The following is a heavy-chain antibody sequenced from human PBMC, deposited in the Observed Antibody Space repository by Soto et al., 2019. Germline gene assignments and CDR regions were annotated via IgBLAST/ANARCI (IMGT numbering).Heavy chain of an antibody. CDR2: IKSKTDGGTT. V-gene: IGHV3-15*01. J-gene: IGHJ4*02. D-gene: IGHD2-8*01. CDR1: GFTFSNAW. Sequence: EVQLVESGGGLVKPGGSLRLSCAASGFTFSNAWMSWVRQPPGKGLEWVGRIKSKTDGGTTDYAAPMKGRFTISRDDSKNTLDLQMNSLKTEDTAVYYCATDRCTNGVGYSYDYWGQGTLVTVSS. CDR3: ATDRCTNGVGYSYDY.